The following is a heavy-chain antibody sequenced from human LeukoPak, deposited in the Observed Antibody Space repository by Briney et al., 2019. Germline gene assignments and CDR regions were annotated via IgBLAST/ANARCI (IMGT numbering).Heavy chain of an antibody. Sequence: SETLSLTCTVSGGSISSSSYYWGWIRQPPGKGLEWIGSIYYSGSTYYNPSLKSRVTISVDTSKNQFSLKLSSVTAADTAVYYCAREGTNRYCSGGSCYVDYWGQGTLVTVSS. CDR3: AREGTNRYCSGGSCYVDY. V-gene: IGHV4-39*07. D-gene: IGHD2-15*01. J-gene: IGHJ4*02. CDR1: GGSISSSSYY. CDR2: IYYSGST.